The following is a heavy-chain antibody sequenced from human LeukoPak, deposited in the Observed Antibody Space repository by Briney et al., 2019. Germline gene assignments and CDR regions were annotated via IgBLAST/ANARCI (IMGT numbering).Heavy chain of an antibody. Sequence: PGGSLRLSCAASGLTFSNYAMNWVRRAPGKGLEWVSGTSVSGVSTYYADSVKGRFTISRDNSKNTLYLQMNSLRAEDTAVYYCTKRIAAVVDAFDIWGQGTMVTVSA. V-gene: IGHV3-23*01. CDR2: TSVSGVST. CDR1: GLTFSNYA. CDR3: TKRIAAVVDAFDI. D-gene: IGHD6-13*01. J-gene: IGHJ3*02.